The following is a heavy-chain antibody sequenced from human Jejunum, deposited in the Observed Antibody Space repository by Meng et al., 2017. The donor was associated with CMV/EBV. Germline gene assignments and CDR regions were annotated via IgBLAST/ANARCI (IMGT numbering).Heavy chain of an antibody. D-gene: IGHD3-3*01. J-gene: IGHJ4*02. CDR2: IHDTGST. CDR3: ARGSIFVSFDS. CDR1: VGSIGSGDYY. Sequence: VLLQESGQGLVKPSQTLSLPCSVSVGSIGSGDYYWSWIRQPPGKGLEWIGYIHDTGSTSHNPSLKSRVDISLGTSKNQFSLTLNSVTAEDTAVYFCARGSIFVSFDSWGQGTLVTVSS. V-gene: IGHV4-30-4*08.